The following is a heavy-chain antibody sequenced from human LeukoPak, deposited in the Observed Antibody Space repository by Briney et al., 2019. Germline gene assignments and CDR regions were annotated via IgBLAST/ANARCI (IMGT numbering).Heavy chain of an antibody. D-gene: IGHD5-12*01. CDR1: GGSISSGGYY. CDR2: IYHSGST. V-gene: IGHV4-30-2*01. Sequence: PSQTLSLTCTVSGGSISSGGYYWSWIRQPPGKGLEWIGYIYHSGSTYYNSSLKSRVTISVDRSKNQFSLKLSSVTAADTAVYYCARVAGCGYDCYYYYYMDVWGKGTTVTVSS. J-gene: IGHJ6*03. CDR3: ARVAGCGYDCYYYYYMDV.